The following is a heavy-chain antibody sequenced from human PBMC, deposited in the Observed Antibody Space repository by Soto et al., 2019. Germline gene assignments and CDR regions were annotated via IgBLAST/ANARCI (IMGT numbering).Heavy chain of an antibody. CDR3: ARDPGGSSFGMDV. Sequence: GGSLRLSCAASGFTFSSYAMHWVRQAPGKGLEWVAVISYDGSNKYYADSVKGRFTISRDNSKNTLYLQMNSLRAEDTAVYYCARDPGGSSFGMDVWGQGTTVTVSS. V-gene: IGHV3-30-3*01. CDR1: GFTFSSYA. CDR2: ISYDGSNK. J-gene: IGHJ6*02. D-gene: IGHD6-6*01.